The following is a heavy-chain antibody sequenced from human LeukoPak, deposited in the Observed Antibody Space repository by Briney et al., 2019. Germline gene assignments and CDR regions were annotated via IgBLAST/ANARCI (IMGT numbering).Heavy chain of an antibody. J-gene: IGHJ2*01. CDR2: IYSGGTT. Sequence: GGSLRLSCAASGFTLSTYYMNWVRQAPGKGLEWASIIYSGGTTYYADSVKGRFTISRDTSKNTLSLQMNSPRAEDTAVYFCARVGDHFHWNLDLWGRGTLVTVSS. CDR3: ARVGDHFHWNLDL. CDR1: GFTLSTYY. D-gene: IGHD3-10*01. V-gene: IGHV3-53*01.